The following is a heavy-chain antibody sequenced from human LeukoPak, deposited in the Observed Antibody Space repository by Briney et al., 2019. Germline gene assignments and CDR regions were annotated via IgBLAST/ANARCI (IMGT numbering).Heavy chain of an antibody. V-gene: IGHV3-64D*06. Sequence: GGSLRLSCSASGFTFSSYAMHWVRQAPGKGLESVSAISSNGGSTYYADSVKGRFTISRDNSKNTLYLQMSSLRAEDTAVYYCVKGRAGVVVPAAIDAFDIWGQGTMVTVSS. J-gene: IGHJ3*02. CDR2: ISSNGGST. CDR1: GFTFSSYA. CDR3: VKGRAGVVVPAAIDAFDI. D-gene: IGHD2-2*01.